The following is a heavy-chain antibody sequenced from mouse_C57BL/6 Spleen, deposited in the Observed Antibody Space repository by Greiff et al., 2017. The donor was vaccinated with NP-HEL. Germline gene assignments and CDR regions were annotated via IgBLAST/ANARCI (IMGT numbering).Heavy chain of an antibody. CDR2: IYPGDGDT. CDR1: GYAFSSSW. D-gene: IGHD1-1*01. CDR3: ARERGFYGSSLDY. V-gene: IGHV1-82*01. Sequence: VKLQESGPELVKPGASVKISCKASGYAFSSSWMNWVKQRPGKGLEWIGRIYPGDGDTNYNGKFKGKATLTADKSSSTAYMQLSSLTSEDSAVYFCARERGFYGSSLDYWGQGTTLTVSS. J-gene: IGHJ2*01.